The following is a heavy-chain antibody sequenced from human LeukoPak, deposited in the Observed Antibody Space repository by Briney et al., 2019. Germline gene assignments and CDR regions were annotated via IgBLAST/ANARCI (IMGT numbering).Heavy chain of an antibody. CDR1: GGFFSGYC. J-gene: IGHJ5*02. Sequence: PSETLSPTRAVYGGFFSGYCWSWVRQPPGKGLEWNGEMILSGSTKYNPSLKCRVTISVDTSKNQFSPKLSSVTAADTAVYYCARDHAPRNWFDPWGQGTLVTVSS. CDR2: MILSGST. V-gene: IGHV4-34*12. CDR3: ARDHAPRNWFDP.